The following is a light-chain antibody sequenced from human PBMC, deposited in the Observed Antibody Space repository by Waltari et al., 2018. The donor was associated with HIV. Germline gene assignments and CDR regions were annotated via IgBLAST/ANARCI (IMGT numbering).Light chain of an antibody. V-gene: IGLV2-23*03. CDR2: EGN. CDR3: SSYTSFSTVL. CDR1: SSDVGTYSL. J-gene: IGLJ2*01. Sequence: QSALTQTASVSGSPGQSITISCTGCSSDVGTYSLVSWYQHHPGKAPKLMIYEGNKRPSGVSNRFSGSKSGNTASLTISGLQAEDEADYYCSSYTSFSTVLFGGGTKLTVL.